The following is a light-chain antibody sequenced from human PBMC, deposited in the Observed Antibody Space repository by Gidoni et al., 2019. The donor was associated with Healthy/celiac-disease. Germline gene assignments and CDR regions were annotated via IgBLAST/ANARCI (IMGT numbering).Light chain of an antibody. CDR3: QQYNNWPPT. CDR1: QSVSSN. V-gene: IGKV3-15*01. CDR2: GAS. J-gene: IGKJ1*01. Sequence: EIVMMQSPATLSVSPGERATLSRRASQSVSSNLAWYQQKPGQAPRLLIYGASTRATGIPARFSGSGSGTEFTLTISSLQSEDFAVYYCQQYNNWPPTFGQGTKVEIK.